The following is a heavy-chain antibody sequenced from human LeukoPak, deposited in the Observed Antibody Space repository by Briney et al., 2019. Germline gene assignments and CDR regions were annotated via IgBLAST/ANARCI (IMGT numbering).Heavy chain of an antibody. CDR1: GFTFSNYW. Sequence: GGSLRLSCAASGFTFSNYWMSWVRQAPGKGLEWVANIKQDGSEKYHVDSVKGRFTISRDNAKNSLYLQMSSLRAEDTAVYYCARGRYESYYFDYWGQGTLVTVSS. V-gene: IGHV3-7*01. D-gene: IGHD1-1*01. J-gene: IGHJ4*02. CDR2: IKQDGSEK. CDR3: ARGRYESYYFDY.